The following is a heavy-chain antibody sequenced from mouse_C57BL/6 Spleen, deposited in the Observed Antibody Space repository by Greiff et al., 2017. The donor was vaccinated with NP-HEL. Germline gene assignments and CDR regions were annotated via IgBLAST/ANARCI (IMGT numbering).Heavy chain of an antibody. V-gene: IGHV5-17*01. D-gene: IGHD1-1*01. CDR1: GFTFSDYG. Sequence: EVKLMESGGGLVKPGGSLKLSCAASGFTFSDYGMHWVRQAPEKGLEWVAYISSGSSTIYYADTVKGRFTISRDNAKNTLFLQMTSLRSEDTAMYYCARRSYGSSWYFDYWGQGTTLTVSS. J-gene: IGHJ2*01. CDR3: ARRSYGSSWYFDY. CDR2: ISSGSSTI.